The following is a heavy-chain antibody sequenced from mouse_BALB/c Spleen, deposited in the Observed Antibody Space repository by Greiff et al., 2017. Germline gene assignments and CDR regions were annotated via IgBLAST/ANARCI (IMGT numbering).Heavy chain of an antibody. J-gene: IGHJ4*01. Sequence: VQLQQPGAELVRPGASVKLSCKASGYTFTSYWINWVKQRPGQGLEWIGNIYPSDSYTNYNQKFKDKATLTVDKSSSTAYMQLSSPTSEDSAVYYCTRGGSAMDYWGQGTSVTVSS. CDR2: IYPSDSYT. CDR3: TRGGSAMDY. V-gene: IGHV1-69*02. CDR1: GYTFTSYW.